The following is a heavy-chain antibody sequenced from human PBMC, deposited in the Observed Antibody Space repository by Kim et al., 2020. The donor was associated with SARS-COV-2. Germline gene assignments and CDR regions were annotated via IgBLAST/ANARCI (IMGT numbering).Heavy chain of an antibody. J-gene: IGHJ4*02. V-gene: IGHV3-48*02. D-gene: IGHD2-15*01. CDR3: AVGYCSGGSCFTYGY. Sequence: DSLKGRFTNSRDNAKNSLYLRMNSLRDEDTAVYYCAVGYCSGGSCFTYGYWGQGTLVTVSS.